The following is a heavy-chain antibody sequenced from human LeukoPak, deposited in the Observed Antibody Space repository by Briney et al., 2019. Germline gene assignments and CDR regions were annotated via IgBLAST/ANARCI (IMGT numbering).Heavy chain of an antibody. CDR1: GFTFSSYA. D-gene: IGHD6-19*01. Sequence: AGSLTLSCAISGFTFSSYAMSWLRQGPGKELEWVSYLSGSDRTTYYADSVKGRFTISRDNSKNTLYLQMSSLRGEDTAVYYCAKGSSGWSLDYWGQGTLVTVSS. V-gene: IGHV3-23*01. CDR2: LSGSDRTT. J-gene: IGHJ4*02. CDR3: AKGSSGWSLDY.